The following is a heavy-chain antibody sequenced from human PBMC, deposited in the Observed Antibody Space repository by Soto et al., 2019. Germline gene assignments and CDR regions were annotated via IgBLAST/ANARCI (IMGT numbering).Heavy chain of an antibody. D-gene: IGHD6-6*01. CDR2: ISANGATS. Sequence: PGGSLRLSCAASGFTFCSYAMSWVRQPPGKGLEWVSIISANGATSYYADSVKGRFTISRDNSKNTLYLQMDNLRAEDTAVYYCAKDPSGSSFPLNWFDPWGQGTLVTVSS. CDR1: GFTFCSYA. CDR3: AKDPSGSSFPLNWFDP. V-gene: IGHV3-23*01. J-gene: IGHJ5*02.